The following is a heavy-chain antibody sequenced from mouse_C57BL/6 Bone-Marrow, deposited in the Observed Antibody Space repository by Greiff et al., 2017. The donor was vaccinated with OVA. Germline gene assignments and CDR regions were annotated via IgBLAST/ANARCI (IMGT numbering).Heavy chain of an antibody. Sequence: EVMLVESGPGLAKPSQSLSLSCSVTGYSITSDYWNWIRKFPGNKLEYIGYISYSGSTYYNPSLKSRISITRDTSKNQYYLQLNTVTTEDTATYYCARYSHHFAYWGQGTTLTVSA. CDR1: GYSITSDY. J-gene: IGHJ2*01. D-gene: IGHD6-1*01. CDR3: ARYSHHFAY. V-gene: IGHV3-8*01. CDR2: ISYSGST.